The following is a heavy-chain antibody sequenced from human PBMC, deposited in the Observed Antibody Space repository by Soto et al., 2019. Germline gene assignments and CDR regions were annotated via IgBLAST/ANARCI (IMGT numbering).Heavy chain of an antibody. CDR1: GYTFTTYT. J-gene: IGHJ4*02. V-gene: IGHV1-3*01. D-gene: IGHD2-2*01. Sequence: AAVKDSCKASGYTFTTYTINWLRQPPGQRREWLGWINGGSGNTKYSQNSQGRVTITRDTSESTDYMELSRLRYEDTAVYYCAGPRRYCSSTSCYFPFDYWGQGTQVTVSS. CDR3: AGPRRYCSSTSCYFPFDY. CDR2: INGGSGNT.